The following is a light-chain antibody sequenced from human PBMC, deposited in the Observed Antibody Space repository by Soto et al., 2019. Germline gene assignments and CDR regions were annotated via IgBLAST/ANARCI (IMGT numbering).Light chain of an antibody. CDR2: EVV. Sequence: QSVLTQPPSASGSPGQTVTISCPGTKNDIGVYDFVSWYQHHPGKAPRLIIYEVVQRPSGVPDRFSGSKSGNTASLTVSGLQAADEADYFCKSYAGSNTYVFGSGIKV. J-gene: IGLJ1*01. V-gene: IGLV2-8*01. CDR3: KSYAGSNTYV. CDR1: KNDIGVYDF.